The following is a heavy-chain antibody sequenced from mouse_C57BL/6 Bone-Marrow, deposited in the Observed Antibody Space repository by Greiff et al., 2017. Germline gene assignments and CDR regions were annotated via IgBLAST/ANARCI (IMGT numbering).Heavy chain of an antibody. CDR2: IYPSDSEP. J-gene: IGHJ3*01. Sequence: QVQLQQPGAELVRPGSSVKLSCKASGYTFTSYWMDWVKQRPGQGLEWIGNIYPSDSEPHYNQKFKDKATLTVDKYSSPAYMQLSSLTSEEAAVYDCARSGVWWFAYWGQGTLVTVSA. CDR1: GYTFTSYW. CDR3: ARSGVWWFAY. V-gene: IGHV1-61*01. D-gene: IGHD3-2*02.